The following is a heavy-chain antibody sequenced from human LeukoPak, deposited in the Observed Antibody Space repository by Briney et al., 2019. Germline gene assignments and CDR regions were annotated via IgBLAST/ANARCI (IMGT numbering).Heavy chain of an antibody. CDR1: GGSISSYY. CDR3: AKEGSSWYSGSWFDP. D-gene: IGHD6-13*01. Sequence: SETLSLTCTVSGGSISSYYWSWIRQPPGKGLEWIGEINHSGSTNYNPSLKSRVTISVDTSRNQFSLKLSSVTAADTAVYYCAKEGSSWYSGSWFDPWGQGTLVTVSS. CDR2: INHSGST. J-gene: IGHJ5*02. V-gene: IGHV4-34*01.